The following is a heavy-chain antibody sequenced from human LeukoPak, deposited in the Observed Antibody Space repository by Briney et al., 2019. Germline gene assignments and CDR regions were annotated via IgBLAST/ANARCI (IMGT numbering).Heavy chain of an antibody. V-gene: IGHV3-23*01. CDR3: AKGTKLAVAANNYFDY. J-gene: IGHJ4*02. Sequence: GESLRLSCAASGFTFSSSAMTWVRQAPGKGLEWVSTLSGSGDRTFTADSVKGRFTISRDNSRNTLYLQLDSLRAEDTAVYYCAKGTKLAVAANNYFDYWGQGTLLTVSS. CDR2: LSGSGDRT. D-gene: IGHD2-15*01. CDR1: GFTFSSSA.